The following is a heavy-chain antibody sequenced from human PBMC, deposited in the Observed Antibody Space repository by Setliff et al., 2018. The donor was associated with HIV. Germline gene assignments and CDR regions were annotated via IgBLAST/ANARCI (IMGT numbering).Heavy chain of an antibody. Sequence: PGGSLRLSCAASGFTFSNYEMNWVRQPPGKGLEWIASIYQSGSTYYNPSLKSRVIISIDTSKNQFSLKLSSVTAADTAVYYCAILRGYSYGYFFDYWGQGMLVTVSS. CDR1: GFTFSNYE. D-gene: IGHD5-18*01. CDR3: AILRGYSYGYFFDY. J-gene: IGHJ4*02. V-gene: IGHV4-38-2*01. CDR2: IYQSGST.